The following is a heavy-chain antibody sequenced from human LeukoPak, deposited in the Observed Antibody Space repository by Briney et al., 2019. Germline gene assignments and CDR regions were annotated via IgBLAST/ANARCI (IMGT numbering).Heavy chain of an antibody. Sequence: SETLSLTCTVSGVSISSYYWSWIRQPPGKGLEWIGCIHYSGSTNYNPSLKSRVTISVDTSKNQFSLKLSSVTAADTAVYYCAKVRDRSSYFYDLDYLGQGTLVTGSS. CDR1: GVSISSYY. CDR2: IHYSGST. V-gene: IGHV4-59*01. J-gene: IGHJ4*02. CDR3: AKVRDRSSYFYDLDY. D-gene: IGHD3-22*01.